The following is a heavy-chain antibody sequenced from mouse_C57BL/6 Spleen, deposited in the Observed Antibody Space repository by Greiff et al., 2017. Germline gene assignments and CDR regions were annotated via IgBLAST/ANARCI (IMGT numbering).Heavy chain of an antibody. Sequence: QVQLQQPGAELVKPGASVKMSCKASGYTFTSYWITWVKQRPGQGLEWIGDIYPGSGSTNYNEKFKSKATLTVDKPSSTAYMQLSSLTSEDSAVYYCARSIYYDYDWFAYWGQGTLVTVSA. D-gene: IGHD2-4*01. J-gene: IGHJ3*01. CDR3: ARSIYYDYDWFAY. CDR1: GYTFTSYW. CDR2: IYPGSGST. V-gene: IGHV1-55*01.